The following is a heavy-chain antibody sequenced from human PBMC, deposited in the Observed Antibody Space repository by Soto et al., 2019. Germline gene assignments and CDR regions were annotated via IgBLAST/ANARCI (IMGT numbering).Heavy chain of an antibody. Sequence: GGSLRLSCAASGFTSSSYAMSLVRQAPGKGLEWVSAISGSGVSTYYADSVKGRFTISRDNSKNTLYLQMNSLRAEDTAVYYCAKDRHYYDSSGSYYYYYGMDVWGQGTTVTVSS. CDR3: AKDRHYYDSSGSYYYYYGMDV. V-gene: IGHV3-23*01. CDR2: ISGSGVST. J-gene: IGHJ6*02. D-gene: IGHD3-22*01. CDR1: GFTSSSYA.